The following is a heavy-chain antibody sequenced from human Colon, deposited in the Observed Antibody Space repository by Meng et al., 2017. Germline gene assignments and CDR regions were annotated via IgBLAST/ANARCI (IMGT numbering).Heavy chain of an antibody. CDR3: VRYAWLGD. J-gene: IGHJ4*02. CDR1: GFIFSTHW. V-gene: IGHV3-7*01. D-gene: IGHD3-10*01. Sequence: VQLEESGGGLVQPRGSLRLSCAASGFIFSTHWMSWVRQAPGKGLEWVANIKEDGSVKYYVDSVKGRFTISRDNAKNSVYLQMNSLRGEDTAVYYCVRYAWLGDWGQGTLVTVSS. CDR2: IKEDGSVK.